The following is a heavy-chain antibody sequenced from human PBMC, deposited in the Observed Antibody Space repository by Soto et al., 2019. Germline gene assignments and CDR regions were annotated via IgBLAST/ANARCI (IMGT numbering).Heavy chain of an antibody. D-gene: IGHD3-22*01. CDR2: ISYDGSNK. J-gene: IGHJ4*02. V-gene: IGHV3-30-3*01. CDR3: ARWAYYFDSSGYLSREGLNY. CDR1: GFTFSSYA. Sequence: QVQLVESGGGVVQPGRSLRLSCAASGFTFSSYAMHWVRQAPGKGLEWVAVISYDGSNKYYADSVKGRFTISRDNSKNTLYLQMNSLRAEDTALYYCARWAYYFDSSGYLSREGLNYWGQGTLVTVSS.